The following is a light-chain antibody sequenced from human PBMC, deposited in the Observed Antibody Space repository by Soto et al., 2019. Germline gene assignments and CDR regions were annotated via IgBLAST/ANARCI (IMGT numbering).Light chain of an antibody. CDR1: QSISSW. Sequence: IQMTQSPSTLSASVGDRVTITCRASQSISSWLAWYQQKPGKAPKLLIYDASSLESGVPSRFSGSGSATEFTLTISSLQPDDFATYDCQQYNSYLYTFGQGTKLEIK. J-gene: IGKJ2*01. CDR2: DAS. CDR3: QQYNSYLYT. V-gene: IGKV1-5*01.